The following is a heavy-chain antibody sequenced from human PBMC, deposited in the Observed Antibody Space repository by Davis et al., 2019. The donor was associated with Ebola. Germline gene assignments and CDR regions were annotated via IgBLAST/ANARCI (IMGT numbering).Heavy chain of an antibody. Sequence: SETLSLTCTVSGASLSSGTYYWNWIRQSPGKGLEWIGHIYYSGSTNSNPSLKSRVSTSVDTSKNQFSLPLSSVTAADTAVYYCARGVTLVYYMDVWGKGTTVTVSS. J-gene: IGHJ6*03. D-gene: IGHD6-6*01. CDR3: ARGVTLVYYMDV. CDR2: IYYSGST. V-gene: IGHV4-61*01. CDR1: GASLSSGTYY.